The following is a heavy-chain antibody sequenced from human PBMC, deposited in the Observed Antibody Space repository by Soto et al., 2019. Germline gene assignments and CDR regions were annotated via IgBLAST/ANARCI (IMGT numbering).Heavy chain of an antibody. J-gene: IGHJ3*02. Sequence: NPSETLSLTCTVSGGSISNYYWSWIRQPPGKRLEWIGYIYYSGSTNYNPSLKSRVTISVDTSKNQFSLKLSSVTAADTAVYYCARESPYYDILAPNAFDIWGQGTMVTVS. D-gene: IGHD3-9*01. CDR2: IYYSGST. V-gene: IGHV4-59*01. CDR1: GGSISNYY. CDR3: ARESPYYDILAPNAFDI.